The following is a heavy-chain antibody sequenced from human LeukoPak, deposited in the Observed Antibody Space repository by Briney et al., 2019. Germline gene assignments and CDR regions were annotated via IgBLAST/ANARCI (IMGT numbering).Heavy chain of an antibody. D-gene: IGHD2-2*01. V-gene: IGHV4-59*01. CDR3: AGGSIGLLSV. CDR1: GGSISGYY. CDR2: IYYSGST. Sequence: PSETLSLTCTVSGGSISGYYWNWIRQPPGKGLEWIGYIYYSGSTNYNPSLKSRVTISVDTSKNQFSLKVRSVTAADTAIYYCAGGSIGLLSVWGQGTLVTVSS. J-gene: IGHJ4*02.